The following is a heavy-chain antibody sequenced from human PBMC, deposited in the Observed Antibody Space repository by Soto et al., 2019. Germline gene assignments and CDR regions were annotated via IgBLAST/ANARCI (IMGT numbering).Heavy chain of an antibody. CDR3: ARDLTMIVGRGPLDY. J-gene: IGHJ4*02. CDR2: ISYDGSNK. Sequence: GGSLRLSCAASGFTFSSYAMHWVRQAPGKGLEWVAVISYDGSNKYYADSVKGRFTISRDNSKNTLYLQMNSLRAEDTAVYYCARDLTMIVGRGPLDYWGQGTLVTVSS. CDR1: GFTFSSYA. V-gene: IGHV3-30-3*01. D-gene: IGHD3-22*01.